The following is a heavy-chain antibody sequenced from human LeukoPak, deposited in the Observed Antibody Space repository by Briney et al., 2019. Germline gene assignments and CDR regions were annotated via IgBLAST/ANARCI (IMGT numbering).Heavy chain of an antibody. CDR2: IYPGGSDS. D-gene: IGHD2-2*01. V-gene: IGHV5-51*01. CDR1: GYIFSSYW. Sequence: HGESLKISCKGSGYIFSSYWIALVRQMPGKGLEWMGIIYPGGSDSRYSPPFQGQVTISADKSITTAYLQWSSLKASDTAMYYCARLGYCSGTSCYGVDYWGQGTLVTVSS. J-gene: IGHJ4*02. CDR3: ARLGYCSGTSCYGVDY.